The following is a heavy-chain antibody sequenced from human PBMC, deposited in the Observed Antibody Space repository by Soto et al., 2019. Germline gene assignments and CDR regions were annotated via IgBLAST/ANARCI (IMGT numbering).Heavy chain of an antibody. D-gene: IGHD3-3*01. CDR1: GGSISSYY. J-gene: IGHJ1*01. CDR3: ATQKYYDFWSGYYKPAEYFQH. V-gene: IGHV4-4*07. Sequence: TSETLSLTCTVSGGSISSYYWSWIRQPAGKGLEWIGRIYTSGSTNYNPSLKSRVTMSVDTSKNQFSLKLSSVTAADTAVYYCATQKYYDFWSGYYKPAEYFQHWGQGTLVTVSS. CDR2: IYTSGST.